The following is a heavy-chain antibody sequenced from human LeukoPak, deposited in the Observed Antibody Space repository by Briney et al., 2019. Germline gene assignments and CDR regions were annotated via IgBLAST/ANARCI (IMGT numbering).Heavy chain of an antibody. J-gene: IGHJ4*02. CDR2: ISSSSNYI. D-gene: IGHD3-22*01. Sequence: GGSLRLSCAASGFTFSSYSMNWVRQPPGKGLEWVSSISSSSNYIYYADSVKGRFTISRDNAKNSLYLQMNSLRAEDTAVYYCARPYYDSSGYYRFDYWGQGTLVTVSS. CDR1: GFTFSSYS. CDR3: ARPYYDSSGYYRFDY. V-gene: IGHV3-21*01.